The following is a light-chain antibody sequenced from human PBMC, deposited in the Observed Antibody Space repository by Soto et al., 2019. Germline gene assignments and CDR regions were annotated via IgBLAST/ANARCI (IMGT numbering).Light chain of an antibody. Sequence: DIVMTQSPLSLPVTPGEPASISCRSSQSLLQSHGNNYLDWYVQTPGQSPQLLIYWGSNRASGVPDRFSGSGSGTDFTMKISRVEAEDFGVYYCMQGQQTPLTFGQGTRLEIK. V-gene: IGKV2-28*01. CDR1: QSLLQSHGNNY. J-gene: IGKJ5*01. CDR2: WGS. CDR3: MQGQQTPLT.